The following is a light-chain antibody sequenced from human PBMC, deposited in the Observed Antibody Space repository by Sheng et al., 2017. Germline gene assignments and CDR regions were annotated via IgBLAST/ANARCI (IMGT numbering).Light chain of an antibody. V-gene: IGKV3-15*01. CDR1: QSVSSN. CDR3: QQYNDWPPWT. Sequence: EIVMTQSPATLSVSPGERATLSCRASQSVSSNLAWYQQKPGQVPRLLIHGASTRATGIAARFSGSGSGTEFTLTISSLQSEDFAVYCCQQYNDWPPWTFGQGTKVEIK. J-gene: IGKJ1*01. CDR2: GAS.